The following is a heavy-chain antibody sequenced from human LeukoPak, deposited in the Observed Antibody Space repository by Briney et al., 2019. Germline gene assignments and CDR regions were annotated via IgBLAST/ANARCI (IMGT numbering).Heavy chain of an antibody. V-gene: IGHV1-3*01. D-gene: IGHD2-15*01. CDR2: INAGNGNT. Sequence: ASVKVSCKASGYTFTSYGISWVRQAPGQRLEWMGWINAGNGNTKYSQKFQGRVTITRDTSASTAYMELSSLRSEDTAVYYCARDLLEYCSGGSCYYYYGMDVWGQGTTVTVSS. CDR1: GYTFTSYG. CDR3: ARDLLEYCSGGSCYYYYGMDV. J-gene: IGHJ6*02.